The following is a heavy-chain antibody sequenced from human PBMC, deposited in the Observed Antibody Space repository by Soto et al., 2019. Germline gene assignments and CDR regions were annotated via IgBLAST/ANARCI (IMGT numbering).Heavy chain of an antibody. CDR3: AREPSIAAVGIPLYSYSDMDV. V-gene: IGHV1-69*08. CDR2: IVYFAGVP. CDR1: GDKFSSYT. J-gene: IGHJ6*03. Sequence: QVQLVQSGAEVRNHGSSVKFSCTGSGDKFSSYTISWVRQAPGQGHEWIGRIVYFAGVPLYAQIFQGRVTITADSSSSTGYMELTSRTPDDTAVNHFAREPSIAAVGIPLYSYSDMDVGGEGPAVT. D-gene: IGHD6-13*01.